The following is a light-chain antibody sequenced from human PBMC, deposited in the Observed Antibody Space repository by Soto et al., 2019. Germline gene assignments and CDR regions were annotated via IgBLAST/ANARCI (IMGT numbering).Light chain of an antibody. CDR2: EVI. V-gene: IGLV2-14*01. J-gene: IGLJ2*01. CDR1: SSDVGGYNY. Sequence: QSALTQPASVSGSPGQSITISCTGTSSDVGGYNYVSWYQHHPGKAPKLMIYEVINRPSGVSNRFSGSKSGNTASLTISGHQAEDEADYYCSSYTSSSTLVFGGGTKLTVL. CDR3: SSYTSSSTLV.